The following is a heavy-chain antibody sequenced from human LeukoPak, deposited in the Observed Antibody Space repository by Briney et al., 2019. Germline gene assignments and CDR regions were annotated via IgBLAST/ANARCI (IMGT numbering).Heavy chain of an antibody. V-gene: IGHV1-69*05. CDR3: ARFLATSDYGDYGDTGY. J-gene: IGHJ4*02. CDR2: IIPIFGTA. D-gene: IGHD4-17*01. CDR1: GGTFSSYA. Sequence: ASVKVSCKASGGTFSSYAISWVRQAPGQGLEWMGGIIPIFGTANYAQKFQGRVTITTDESTSTAYMELSSLRSEDTAVYYCARFLATSDYGDYGDTGYWGQGTLVTVPS.